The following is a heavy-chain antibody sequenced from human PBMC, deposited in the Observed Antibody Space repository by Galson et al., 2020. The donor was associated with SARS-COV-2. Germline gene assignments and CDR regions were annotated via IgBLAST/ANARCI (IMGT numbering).Heavy chain of an antibody. J-gene: IGHJ6*02. CDR1: GFTFSSYS. CDR2: ISSSSSYI. Sequence: KIGESLKISCAASGFTFSSYSMNWVRQAPGKGLEWVSSISSSSSYIFYADSVEGRFTISRDNAKNSLYLQMNSLRAEDTAVYYCARDLTKPRYYYYGMDVWGQGTTVTVS. V-gene: IGHV3-21*01. D-gene: IGHD4-4*01. CDR3: ARDLTKPRYYYYGMDV.